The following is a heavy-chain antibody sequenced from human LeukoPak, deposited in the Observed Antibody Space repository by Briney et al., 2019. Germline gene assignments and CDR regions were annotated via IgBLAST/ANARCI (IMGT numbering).Heavy chain of an antibody. J-gene: IGHJ6*03. CDR3: ARGNLEWLLFGYYYYYMDV. Sequence: GGSLRLSCAASGFTFSSYSMNWVRQAPGKGLEYVSAISSNGGSTYYANSVKGRFTISRDNSKNTLYLQMGSLRAEDMAVYYCARGNLEWLLFGYYYYYMDVWGKGTTVTVSS. V-gene: IGHV3-64*01. D-gene: IGHD3-3*01. CDR2: ISSNGGST. CDR1: GFTFSSYS.